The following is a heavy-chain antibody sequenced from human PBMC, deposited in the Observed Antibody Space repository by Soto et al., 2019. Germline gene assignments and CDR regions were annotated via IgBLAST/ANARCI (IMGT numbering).Heavy chain of an antibody. D-gene: IGHD3-3*01. J-gene: IGHJ4*02. Sequence: QVQLVESGGGVVQPGRSLRLSCAASGFTFSSYGMHWVRQAPGKGLEWVAVISYDGSNKYYADSVKGRFTISRDNSKNTLYLQMNSLRAEDTAVYYCAKDMKSSFSTIFGVVISPFDYWGQGTLVTVSS. CDR2: ISYDGSNK. CDR1: GFTFSSYG. V-gene: IGHV3-30*18. CDR3: AKDMKSSFSTIFGVVISPFDY.